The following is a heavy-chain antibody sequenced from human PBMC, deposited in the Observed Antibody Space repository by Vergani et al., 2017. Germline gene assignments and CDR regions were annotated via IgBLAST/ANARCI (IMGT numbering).Heavy chain of an antibody. CDR1: GFTFTSSA. V-gene: IGHV1-58*01. CDR3: AAYLDSSSWYRVRYFDY. CDR2: IVVGSGNT. Sequence: QMQLVQSGPEVKKPGTSVKVSCKASGFTFTSSAVQWVRQARGQRLEWIGWIVVGSGNTNYAQKFQERATITRDMSTSTAYMELSSLRSEDTAVYYCAAYLDSSSWYRVRYFDYWGQGTLVTVSS. J-gene: IGHJ4*02. D-gene: IGHD6-13*01.